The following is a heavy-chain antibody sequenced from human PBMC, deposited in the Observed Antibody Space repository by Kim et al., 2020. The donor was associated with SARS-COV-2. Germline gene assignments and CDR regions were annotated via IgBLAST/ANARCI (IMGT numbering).Heavy chain of an antibody. V-gene: IGHV4-59*01. CDR1: GGSISSYY. Sequence: SETLSLTCTVSGGSISSYYWSWIRQPPGKGLEWIGYIYYSGSTNYNPSLKSRVTISVDTSKNQFSLKLSSVTAADTAVYYCARVMRWIGVNNWFDPWGQGTLVTVSS. J-gene: IGHJ5*02. CDR3: ARVMRWIGVNNWFDP. D-gene: IGHD3-3*01. CDR2: IYYSGST.